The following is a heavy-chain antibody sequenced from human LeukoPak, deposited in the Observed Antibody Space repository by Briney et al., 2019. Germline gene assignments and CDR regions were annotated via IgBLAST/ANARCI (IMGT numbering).Heavy chain of an antibody. CDR1: GFTFSSYS. V-gene: IGHV3-21*01. CDR3: ARGVHYTSSWYYFDY. J-gene: IGHJ4*02. D-gene: IGHD6-13*01. CDR2: ISSSSSYI. Sequence: GGSLRLSCAASGFTFSSYSMNWVRQAPGKGLEWVSSISSSSSYIYYADSVKGRFTISRDNAKNSLYLQMNSLRAEDTAVYYCARGVHYTSSWYYFDYWGQGTLVTVSS.